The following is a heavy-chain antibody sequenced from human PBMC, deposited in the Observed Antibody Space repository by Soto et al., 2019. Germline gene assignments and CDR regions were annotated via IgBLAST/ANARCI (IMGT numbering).Heavy chain of an antibody. D-gene: IGHD1-1*01. Sequence: ASVKVSCKASGYSFTKYHMHWVRQAPGQGLEWMGWINPGSGVTNQAQKFQGRVTMTRDTSITTTYMELNSLTSDDAAVYYCARVAGHKNARFDTWGQGALVTVSS. CDR2: INPGSGVT. J-gene: IGHJ4*02. CDR1: GYSFTKYH. CDR3: ARVAGHKNARFDT. V-gene: IGHV1-2*02.